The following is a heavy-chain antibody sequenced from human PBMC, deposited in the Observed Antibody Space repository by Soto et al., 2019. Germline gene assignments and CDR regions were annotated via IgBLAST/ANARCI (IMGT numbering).Heavy chain of an antibody. CDR1: GFTFSYYI. V-gene: IGHV3-21*01. Sequence: GGSLRLSCAASGFTFSYYIMNWVRQSPGKGLEWVSSITSSSAFLYYADSLKGRFTISRDNARNSLYLQMHSLRAEDTAVYYCARETASATTNLDYWGQGTLVTVSS. CDR3: ARETASATTNLDY. J-gene: IGHJ4*02. CDR2: ITSSSAFL. D-gene: IGHD1-7*01.